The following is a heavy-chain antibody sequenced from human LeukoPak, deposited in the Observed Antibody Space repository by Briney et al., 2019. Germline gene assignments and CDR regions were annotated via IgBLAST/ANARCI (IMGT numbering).Heavy chain of an antibody. J-gene: IGHJ4*02. CDR3: AKNNYDILTAYGY. CDR1: GFTFSSYA. CDR2: ISSNGGST. V-gene: IGHV3-64*01. Sequence: GGSLRLSCAASGFTFSSYAMHWVRQAPGKGLEYVSAISSNGGSTYYANSVKGRFTISRDNSKNTLYLQMNSLRAEDTAVYYCAKNNYDILTAYGYWGQGTLVTVSS. D-gene: IGHD3-9*01.